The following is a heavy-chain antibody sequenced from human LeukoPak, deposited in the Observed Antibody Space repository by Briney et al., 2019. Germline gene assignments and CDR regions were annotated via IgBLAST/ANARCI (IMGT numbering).Heavy chain of an antibody. J-gene: IGHJ6*02. V-gene: IGHV4-31*03. CDR3: AREAASTLMDV. D-gene: IGHD3-3*02. CDR2: FSYSGST. Sequence: SETLSLTCTVSGASINSGAYWWNWIRQHPGKGLEWIGHFSYSGSTYYNPSLRSRVTILVDTSKNQFSLSLTSVTAADTAVYYCAREAASTLMDVWGQGTTVTVSS. CDR1: GASINSGAYW.